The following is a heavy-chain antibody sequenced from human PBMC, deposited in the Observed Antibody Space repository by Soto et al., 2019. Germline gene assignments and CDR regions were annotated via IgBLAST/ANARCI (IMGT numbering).Heavy chain of an antibody. CDR3: ARETRYTTTWTNWFDP. CDR2: ISSSGDYT. J-gene: IGHJ5*02. V-gene: IGHV3-21*02. D-gene: IGHD6-13*01. CDR1: GFTFSSYT. Sequence: EVQLVESGGGLVKPGGSLRLSCAASGFTFSSYTMNWVRQAPGKGLEWVSSISSSGDYTYYADSMKGRVTISRDNAKNSLYLRVTSLRAEDTAFYYCARETRYTTTWTNWFDPWGQGTLVTVSS.